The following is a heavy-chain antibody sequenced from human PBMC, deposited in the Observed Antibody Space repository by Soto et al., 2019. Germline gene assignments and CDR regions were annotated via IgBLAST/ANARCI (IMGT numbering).Heavy chain of an antibody. V-gene: IGHV1-69*01. J-gene: IGHJ3*02. CDR2: IIPIFGTA. CDR3: ARDLNYYDSSGYYSTAFDI. CDR1: GGTFSSYA. D-gene: IGHD3-22*01. Sequence: QVQLVQSGAEVKKPVSSVKVSCKASGGTFSSYAISWVRQAPGQGLEWMGGIIPIFGTANYAQKFQGRVTITAVESTSTAYMELSSLRSEDTAVYYCARDLNYYDSSGYYSTAFDIWGQGTMVTVYS.